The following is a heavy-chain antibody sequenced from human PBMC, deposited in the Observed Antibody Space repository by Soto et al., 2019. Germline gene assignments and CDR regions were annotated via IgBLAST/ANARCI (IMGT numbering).Heavy chain of an antibody. V-gene: IGHV4-34*01. J-gene: IGHJ4*02. Sequence: SETLSLTCAFYVVSFSGYYWSCIRHAPGKWLEWIGEINHSGSTNYNPSLKSRVTISVDTSKNQFSLKLSSVTAADTAVYYCAKAGGRYYYDSSHRGGFDYWGQGTLVTVSS. CDR3: AKAGGRYYYDSSHRGGFDY. CDR2: INHSGST. D-gene: IGHD3-22*01. CDR1: VVSFSGYY.